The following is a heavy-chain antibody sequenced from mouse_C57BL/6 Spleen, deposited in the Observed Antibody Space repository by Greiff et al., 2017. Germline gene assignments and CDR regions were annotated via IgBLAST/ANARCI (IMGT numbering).Heavy chain of an antibody. J-gene: IGHJ4*01. CDR3: APYGNYLMDY. CDR1: GYTFTSYT. Sequence: VKLQESGAELARPGASVKMSCKASGYTFTSYTMHWIKQRPGQGLEWIGYINPSSGYTKYNQKFKDKATLTADKSSSTAYMQLSSLTSEDSAVYYCAPYGNYLMDYWGQGTSVTVSS. V-gene: IGHV1-4*01. D-gene: IGHD2-1*01. CDR2: INPSSGYT.